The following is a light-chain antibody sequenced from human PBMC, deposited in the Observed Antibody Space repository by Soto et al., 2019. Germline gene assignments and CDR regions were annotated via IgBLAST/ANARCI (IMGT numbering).Light chain of an antibody. CDR3: QQYNNWPRT. CDR1: QRVGSD. J-gene: IGKJ1*01. V-gene: IGKV3-15*01. Sequence: DTVLTQSPDTLSVSPGERVTLSCRASQRVGSDVAWFRQRPGQAPRLLIYGASTRATGIPGRFSGSGSGTEFTLTISSLQSEDFAVYYCQQYNNWPRTFGQGTKV. CDR2: GAS.